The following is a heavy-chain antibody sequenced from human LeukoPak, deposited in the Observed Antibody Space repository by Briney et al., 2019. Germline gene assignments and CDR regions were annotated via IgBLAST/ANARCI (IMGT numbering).Heavy chain of an antibody. V-gene: IGHV1-18*01. J-gene: IGHJ5*02. CDR3: ARNGRYFDWSSSNWFAP. D-gene: IGHD3-9*01. CDR1: GYTFTSYG. Sequence: ASVNVSCKASGYTFTSYGISWVRQAPGQGLEWMGWISAYNGNTNYAQKLQGRVHMTTDTSTSTAYMELRSLRSDDTAVYYCARNGRYFDWSSSNWFAPWGQGTLVTVSS. CDR2: ISAYNGNT.